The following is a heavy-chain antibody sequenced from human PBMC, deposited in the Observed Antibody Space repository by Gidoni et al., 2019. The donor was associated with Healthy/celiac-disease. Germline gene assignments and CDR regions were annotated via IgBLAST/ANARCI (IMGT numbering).Heavy chain of an antibody. Sequence: QLQLQESGPGLVKPSETLSLTCTVSGGSISSSSYYWGWIRQPPGKGLAWIGSIYYSGSTYYNPSLKSRVTISVDTSKNQFSLKLSSVTAADTAVYYCARLITGLRWFDPWGQGTLVTVSS. CDR3: ARLITGLRWFDP. J-gene: IGHJ5*02. D-gene: IGHD1-20*01. CDR1: GGSISSSSYY. CDR2: IYYSGST. V-gene: IGHV4-39*01.